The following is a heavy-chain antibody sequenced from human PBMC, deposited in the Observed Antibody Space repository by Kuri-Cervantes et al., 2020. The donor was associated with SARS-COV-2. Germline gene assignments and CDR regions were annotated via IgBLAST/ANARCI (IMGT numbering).Heavy chain of an antibody. CDR3: VTSLPRSGWDGEDAFDI. CDR1: GDSITSSSYY. D-gene: IGHD6-19*01. Sequence: GSLRLSCTVSGDSITSSSYYWGWIRQPPGKGLEWIGNIYNSGCTYYNPSLKSRVTISVDTSKKQFSLKLSSVTAADTAMYYCVTSLPRSGWDGEDAFDIWGQGTMVTVSS. J-gene: IGHJ3*02. CDR2: IYNSGCT. V-gene: IGHV4-39*01.